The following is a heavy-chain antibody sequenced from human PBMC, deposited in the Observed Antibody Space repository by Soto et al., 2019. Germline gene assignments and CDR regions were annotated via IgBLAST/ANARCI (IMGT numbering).Heavy chain of an antibody. D-gene: IGHD3-3*01. Sequence: GGSLRLSCAASGFTFSSYAMSWVRQAPGKGLEWVSAITGSATSTYYADSVKGRFTISRDNSKNTLYLQMNSLRAEDTALYYCAKDGILWSGFFAFAPGGQGTLVTVSP. CDR3: AKDGILWSGFFAFAP. CDR1: GFTFSSYA. J-gene: IGHJ5*02. V-gene: IGHV3-23*01. CDR2: ITGSATST.